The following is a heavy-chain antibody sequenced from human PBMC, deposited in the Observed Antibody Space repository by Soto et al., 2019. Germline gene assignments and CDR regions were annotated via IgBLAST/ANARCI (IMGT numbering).Heavy chain of an antibody. D-gene: IGHD6-19*01. J-gene: IGHJ6*02. Sequence: GGSLRLSCAASGFTFSNAWMSWVRQAPGKGLEWVGRIKSKTDGGTTDYAAPVKGRFTISRDDSKNTLYLQMNSLKTEDTAVYYCTTDRIAVATGYYYYGMDVWGQGTTVTVSS. CDR2: IKSKTDGGTT. CDR3: TTDRIAVATGYYYYGMDV. CDR1: GFTFSNAW. V-gene: IGHV3-15*01.